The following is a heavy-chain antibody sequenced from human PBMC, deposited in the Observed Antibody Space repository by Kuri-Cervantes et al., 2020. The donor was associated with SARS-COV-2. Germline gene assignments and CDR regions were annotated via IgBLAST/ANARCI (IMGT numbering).Heavy chain of an antibody. CDR2: ISYDGRKI. CDR3: ARELSPGGSHLYY. Sequence: GGSLRLSCAASGFSFSSYGMSWVRQAPGKGLEWVALISYDGRKINYSESVKGRFTISRDNSQSALYLRMDSLTPEDTALYYCARELSPGGSHLYYWGQGTLVTVSS. J-gene: IGHJ4*02. D-gene: IGHD3-16*01. CDR1: GFSFSSYG. V-gene: IGHV3-30*03.